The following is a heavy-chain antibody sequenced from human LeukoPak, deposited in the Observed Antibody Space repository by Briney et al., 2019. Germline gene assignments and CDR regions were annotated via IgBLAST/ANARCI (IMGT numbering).Heavy chain of an antibody. CDR1: GFTFSRYS. CDR2: ISTNSKTI. J-gene: IGHJ4*03. CDR3: ATYFDSTGYFEEAYDT. D-gene: IGHD3-22*01. V-gene: IGHV3-48*01. Sequence: PGGSLRLSCAASGFTFSRYSMNWVRQAPGKGLEWVAYISTNSKTIYSGDSVKGRFSISRDNDKNLSYLQMDSLRVEDTAVYHCATYFDSTGYFEEAYDTWGQGTLVTVSA.